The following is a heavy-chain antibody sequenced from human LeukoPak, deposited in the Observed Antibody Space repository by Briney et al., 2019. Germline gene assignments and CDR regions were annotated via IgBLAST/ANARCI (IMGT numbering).Heavy chain of an antibody. CDR2: IYPGDSNT. V-gene: IGHV5-51*01. D-gene: IGHD5-18*01. J-gene: IGHJ3*02. CDR1: GYSFTSYW. CDR3: ARLEDTAMVTWAFDI. Sequence: GESLKISCKGSGYSFTSYWIGWVRQTPGKGLEWMGIIYPGDSNTRYSPSFQGQVTISADKSISTAYLQWSSLKASDTAMYYCARLEDTAMVTWAFDIWGQGTMVTVSS.